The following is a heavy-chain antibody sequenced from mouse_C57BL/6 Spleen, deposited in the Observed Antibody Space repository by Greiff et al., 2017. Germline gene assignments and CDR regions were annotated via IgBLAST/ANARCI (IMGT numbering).Heavy chain of an antibody. J-gene: IGHJ4*01. D-gene: IGHD1-1*01. Sequence: EVQRVESGGGLVQPGGSLSLSCAASGFTFTDYYMSWVRQPPGKALEWLGFIRNKANGYTTEYSASVKGRFTISRDNSQSILYLQMNALRAEDSATYYCARYYGSSYSAMDYWGQGTSVTVSS. V-gene: IGHV7-3*01. CDR3: ARYYGSSYSAMDY. CDR2: IRNKANGYTT. CDR1: GFTFTDYY.